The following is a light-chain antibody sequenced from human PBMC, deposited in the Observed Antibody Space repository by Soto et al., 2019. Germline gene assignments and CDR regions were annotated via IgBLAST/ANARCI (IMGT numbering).Light chain of an antibody. CDR3: CSYTSSSTPL. Sequence: QSVLTQPASVSGSPGQSITISCTGTSSDVGGYNYVSWYQQHPGKAPKLMIYDVSNRPSGVSNRFSGSKSGNTASLTISGLQAEDEADYYCCSYTSSSTPLFGGGTQLTVL. CDR2: DVS. J-gene: IGLJ2*01. CDR1: SSDVGGYNY. V-gene: IGLV2-14*01.